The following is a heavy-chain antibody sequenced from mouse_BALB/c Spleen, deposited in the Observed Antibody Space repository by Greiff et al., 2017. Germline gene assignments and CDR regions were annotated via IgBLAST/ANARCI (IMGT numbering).Heavy chain of an antibody. J-gene: IGHJ3*01. D-gene: IGHD2-3*01. V-gene: IGHV1-7*01. CDR2: INPSTGYT. Sequence: VQLVESGAELAKPGASVKMSCKASGYTFTSYWMHWVKQRPGQGLEWIGYINPSTGYTEYNQKFKDKATLTADKSSSTAYMQLSSLTSEDSAVYYCARWLLQAWFAYWGQGTLVTVSA. CDR3: ARWLLQAWFAY. CDR1: GYTFTSYW.